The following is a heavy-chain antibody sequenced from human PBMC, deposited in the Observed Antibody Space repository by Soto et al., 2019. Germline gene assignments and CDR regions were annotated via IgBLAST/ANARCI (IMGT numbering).Heavy chain of an antibody. CDR3: AFDVKTGVVYFDY. J-gene: IGHJ4*02. D-gene: IGHD2-21*01. Sequence: QVQLVQSGAEVKKPGSSVKVSCKASGGTFSTYTISWVRQAPGQGLEWMGRIIPIFGSPNHAQKFQGRVTITADKSTDTSYLEMSSLRPEDTAVYYCAFDVKTGVVYFDYWGQGTLVTVSS. CDR1: GGTFSTYT. CDR2: IIPIFGSP. V-gene: IGHV1-69*08.